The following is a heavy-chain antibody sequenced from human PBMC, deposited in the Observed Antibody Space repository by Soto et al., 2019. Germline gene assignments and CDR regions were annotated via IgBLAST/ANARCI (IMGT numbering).Heavy chain of an antibody. J-gene: IGHJ4*02. CDR2: IYYSGST. CDR1: GGSISSSSYY. Sequence: SETLSLTCTVSGGSISSSSYYWGWIRQPPGKGLEWIGSIYYSGSTYYNPSLKSRVTISVDTSKNQFSLKLSSVTAAETAVYYCARGLTSPFDYWGQGTLVTVSS. CDR3: ARGLTSPFDY. V-gene: IGHV4-39*01.